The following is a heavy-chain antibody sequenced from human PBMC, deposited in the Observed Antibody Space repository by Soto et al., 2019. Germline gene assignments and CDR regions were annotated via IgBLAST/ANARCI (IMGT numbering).Heavy chain of an antibody. D-gene: IGHD2-2*01. Sequence: QVQLVQSGAEVKKPGASVKVSCKASGGTFTSYAISWVRQAPGQGLVWMGGIIPIFGTANYAQKFKGRGTITADESTSTAYMELSSLRSEDTAVYYCARGGYCSSTSCYFDYWGQGTLVTVSS. CDR3: ARGGYCSSTSCYFDY. J-gene: IGHJ4*02. V-gene: IGHV1-69*01. CDR1: GGTFTSYA. CDR2: IIPIFGTA.